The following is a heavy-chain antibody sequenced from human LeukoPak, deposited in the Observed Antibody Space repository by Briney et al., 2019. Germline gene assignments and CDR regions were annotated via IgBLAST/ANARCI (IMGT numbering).Heavy chain of an antibody. Sequence: PGGSLKLSCAASGFTFSSYAMNWVRQAPGKGLEWVSGINSSSERMYYAEPVKGRFTISRDNSKNTLYLQMNSLRAEDTAVYYCAKDLVSSGWSSSLFDPWGQGTLVTVSS. J-gene: IGHJ5*02. CDR1: GFTFSSYA. CDR3: AKDLVSSGWSSSLFDP. V-gene: IGHV3-23*01. CDR2: INSSSERM. D-gene: IGHD6-19*01.